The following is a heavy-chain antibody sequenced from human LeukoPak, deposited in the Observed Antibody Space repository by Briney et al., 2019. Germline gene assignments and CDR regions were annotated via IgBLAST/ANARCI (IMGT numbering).Heavy chain of an antibody. CDR1: GFTFSSYA. CDR3: AKYPSGSYPWWFDP. V-gene: IGHV3-7*03. J-gene: IGHJ5*02. D-gene: IGHD3-10*01. Sequence: GGSLRLSCAASGFTFSSYAMSWVRQAPGKGLEWVANINQDGSETFYVDSVKGRFTISRDNSKNTLYLQMNSLRAEDTAVYYCAKYPSGSYPWWFDPWGQGTLVTVSS. CDR2: INQDGSET.